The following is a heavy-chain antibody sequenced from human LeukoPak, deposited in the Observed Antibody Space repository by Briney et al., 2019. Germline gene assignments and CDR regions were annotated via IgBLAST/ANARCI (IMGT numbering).Heavy chain of an antibody. Sequence: SETLSLTCTVSGASISNSNYYWGWIRQPPVVGLEWIGEINHSGSTNYNPSLKSRVTISVDTSKNQFSLKLSSVTAADTAVYYCARAPQGRWFDPWGQGTLVTVSS. CDR2: INHSGST. CDR1: GASISNSNYY. D-gene: IGHD3-10*01. J-gene: IGHJ5*02. V-gene: IGHV4-39*07. CDR3: ARAPQGRWFDP.